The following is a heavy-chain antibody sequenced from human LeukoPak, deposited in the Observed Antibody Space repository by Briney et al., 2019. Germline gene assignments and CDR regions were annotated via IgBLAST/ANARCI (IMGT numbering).Heavy chain of an antibody. Sequence: PSETLSLTCTVSGDSISSGTHYWAWIRQPPGKGLEWIGSIYYSASWSTSYNPSLKSRVTIYVDTSKDQFSLQLSSVTAADTAVDCCARRGGSRDGYNFDYWGQGTLVTVSS. J-gene: IGHJ4*02. V-gene: IGHV4-39*01. CDR3: ARRGGSRDGYNFDY. D-gene: IGHD5-24*01. CDR1: GDSISSGTHY. CDR2: IYYSASWST.